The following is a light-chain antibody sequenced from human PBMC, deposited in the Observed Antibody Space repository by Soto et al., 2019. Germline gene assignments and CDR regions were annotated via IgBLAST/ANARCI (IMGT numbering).Light chain of an antibody. Sequence: QSVLTQPPSASGTPGQRVTISCSGSSSNIGSSTVSWYQQLPGTAPKLLIYGKNQRPSGVPDRFSGSKSGTSASLAIVGLQSEDEADYYCASWDDSLNGVVFGGGTKLTVL. CDR1: SSNIGSST. CDR3: ASWDDSLNGVV. CDR2: GKN. V-gene: IGLV1-44*01. J-gene: IGLJ2*01.